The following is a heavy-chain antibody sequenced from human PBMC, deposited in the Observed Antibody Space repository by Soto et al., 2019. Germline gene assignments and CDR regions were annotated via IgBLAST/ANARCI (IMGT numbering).Heavy chain of an antibody. CDR1: EFTFSRYG. Sequence: EVQLLESGGGLVQPGGSLRLSCAASEFTFSRYGMNWVRQAPGKGLEWISGISGSGDSTHYADFVKGRFTISRDNSDNTLYLQMNRLSAEDTALFYCAKQAPYSNSWYKFDLWGQGTLVTVSS. V-gene: IGHV3-23*01. J-gene: IGHJ4*02. CDR2: ISGSGDST. D-gene: IGHD2-2*02. CDR3: AKQAPYSNSWYKFDL.